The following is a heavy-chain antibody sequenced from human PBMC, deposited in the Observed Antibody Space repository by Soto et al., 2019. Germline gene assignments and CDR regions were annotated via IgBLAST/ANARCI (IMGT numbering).Heavy chain of an antibody. CDR3: AKDSNGDYYVRGGYYRHRDDY. V-gene: IGHV3-23*01. Sequence: EVQLLESGGGLVQPGGSLSLSCAASGFTFSSYAMSWVRQAPGKGLEWVSAITGGGGGTYYANSVKGRFTISRDNSKNTLYLQLNSLRAEDTAVYYCAKDSNGDYYVRGGYYRHRDDYWGQGTLVTVSS. D-gene: IGHD3-22*01. J-gene: IGHJ4*02. CDR1: GFTFSSYA. CDR2: ITGGGGGT.